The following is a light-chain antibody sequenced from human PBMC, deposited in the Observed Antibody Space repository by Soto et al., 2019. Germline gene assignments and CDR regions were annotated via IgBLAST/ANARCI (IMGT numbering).Light chain of an antibody. CDR3: QQYGSSPRT. J-gene: IGKJ2*01. Sequence: EVVLTQSPGTLSLSPGERATLSCRASQSVSNNYLAWYQQKPGQAPRLLIYGASSRATGIPDTFSGSGSGTDFTLTISRLEPEDLAVYYCQQYGSSPRTFGQGTKLEI. V-gene: IGKV3-20*01. CDR2: GAS. CDR1: QSVSNNY.